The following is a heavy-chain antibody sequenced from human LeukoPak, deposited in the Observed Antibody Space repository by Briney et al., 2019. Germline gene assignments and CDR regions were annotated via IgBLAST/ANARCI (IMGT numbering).Heavy chain of an antibody. J-gene: IGHJ4*02. CDR3: ARGDILTGYHLD. CDR1: GGTFSSYA. CDR2: IIPIFGTA. V-gene: IGHV1-69*06. D-gene: IGHD3-9*01. Sequence: GASVKVSCTASGGTFSSYAISWVRQAPGQGLEWMGGIIPIFGTANYAQKFQGRVTITADKSTSTAYMELSSLRSEDTAVYYCARGDILTGYHLDWGQGTLVTVSS.